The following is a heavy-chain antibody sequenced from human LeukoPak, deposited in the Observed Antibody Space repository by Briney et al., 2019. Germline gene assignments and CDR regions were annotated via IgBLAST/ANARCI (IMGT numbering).Heavy chain of an antibody. V-gene: IGHV3-74*01. CDR2: INNDASRT. J-gene: IGHJ6*02. CDR1: GFAFSRSW. D-gene: IGHD1-26*01. Sequence: GGSLRLSCAASGFAFSRSWIHWVRQAPGKGLVGASHINNDASRTTYADSVRGRFTISRDNAKNTVSLQMNSLRAEDTAVYYCASDGAYAMAVWGQGTTVTVSS. CDR3: ASDGAYAMAV.